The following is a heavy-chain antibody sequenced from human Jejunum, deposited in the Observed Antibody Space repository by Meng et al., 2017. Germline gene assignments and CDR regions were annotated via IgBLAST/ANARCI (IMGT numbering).Heavy chain of an antibody. V-gene: IGHV3-74*01. J-gene: IGHJ1*01. Sequence: GESLKISCAASGFTFSGHWMHLVRQAPGEGLVWVSRIFPDGNTAAYADSVKGRFTISRDNAKNTLYLQMNSLRAEDTAVYYCTNDRLNHWGQGTLVTVSS. CDR1: GFTFSGHW. CDR2: IFPDGNTA. D-gene: IGHD1-1*01. CDR3: TNDRLNH.